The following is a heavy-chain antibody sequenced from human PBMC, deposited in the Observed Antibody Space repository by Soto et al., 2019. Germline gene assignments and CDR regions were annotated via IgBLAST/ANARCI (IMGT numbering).Heavy chain of an antibody. J-gene: IGHJ3*02. D-gene: IGHD1-26*01. CDR2: INPSGGST. CDR1: GYTFTSYY. CDR3: ATDHSVDSGSDYAAFDI. Sequence: ASVKVSCKASGYTFTSYYMHWVRQAPGQGLEWMGIINPSGGSTSYAQKFQDRVTMTRDTSTSTVYMELSSLRSEDTAVYYCATDHSVDSGSDYAAFDIWGQGTMVTVS. V-gene: IGHV1-46*01.